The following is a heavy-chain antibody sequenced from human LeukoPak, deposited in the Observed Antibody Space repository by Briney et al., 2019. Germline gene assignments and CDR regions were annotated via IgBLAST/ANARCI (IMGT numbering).Heavy chain of an antibody. Sequence: ASVKVSCKASGYNFTSYYMHWVRQAPGQGLEWMGIINPSGGTTSYAQKFQGRVTITADESTSTAYMELSSLRSEDTAVYYCAGDVKLDGYKAFDYWGQGTLVTVSS. V-gene: IGHV1-46*01. CDR1: GYNFTSYY. CDR3: AGDVKLDGYKAFDY. CDR2: INPSGGTT. J-gene: IGHJ4*02. D-gene: IGHD5-24*01.